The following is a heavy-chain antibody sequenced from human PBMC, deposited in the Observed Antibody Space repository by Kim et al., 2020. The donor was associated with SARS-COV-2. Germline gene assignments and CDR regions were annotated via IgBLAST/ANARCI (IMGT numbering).Heavy chain of an antibody. V-gene: IGHV4-30-4*01. CDR1: GGSISSGDYY. D-gene: IGHD6-13*01. CDR2: IYYSGST. CDR3: ARAGLPGYSSSRAGVYGMDV. J-gene: IGHJ6*02. Sequence: SETLSLTCTVSGGSISSGDYYWSWIRQPPGKGLEWIGYIYYSGSTYYNPSLKSRVTISVDTSKNQFSLKLSSVTAADTAVYYCARAGLPGYSSSRAGVYGMDVWGQGTTVTVSS.